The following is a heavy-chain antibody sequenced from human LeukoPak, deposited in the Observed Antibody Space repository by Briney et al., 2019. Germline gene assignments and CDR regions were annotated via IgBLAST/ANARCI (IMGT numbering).Heavy chain of an antibody. D-gene: IGHD1-7*01. CDR3: ARGARGYNWNLPYYYYYYMDV. J-gene: IGHJ6*03. Sequence: PSETLSLTCTVSGGSISSYYWSWIRQPPGKGLEWIGYIYYSGSTNYNPSLKSRVTISVDTSKNQFSLKLSSVTAADTAVYYCARGARGYNWNLPYYYYYYMDVWGKGTTVTVSS. CDR1: GGSISSYY. CDR2: IYYSGST. V-gene: IGHV4-59*01.